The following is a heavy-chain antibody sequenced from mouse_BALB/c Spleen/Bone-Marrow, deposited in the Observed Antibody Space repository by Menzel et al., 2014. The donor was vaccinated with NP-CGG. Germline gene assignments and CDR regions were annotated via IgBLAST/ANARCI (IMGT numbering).Heavy chain of an antibody. D-gene: IGHD4-1*01. CDR3: ASWGFAY. J-gene: IGHJ3*01. V-gene: IGHV3-8*02. Sequence: EVNVVESGPSLVKPPQTLSLTCSVTGDSITSGYWNWIRKVPGNKLEYMGYISNSGSTYYNPSLKSRISITRDTSKNQYYLQLNSVTTEDTATYYCASWGFAYWGQGTLVTVSA. CDR2: ISNSGST. CDR1: GDSITSGY.